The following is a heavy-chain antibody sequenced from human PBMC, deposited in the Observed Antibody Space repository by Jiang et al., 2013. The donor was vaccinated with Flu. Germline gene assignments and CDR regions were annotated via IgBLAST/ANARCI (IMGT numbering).Heavy chain of an antibody. D-gene: IGHD2-15*01. CDR3: ARHRTLAGVVIAYNWFDP. V-gene: IGHV4-39*01. Sequence: GLVKPSETLSLTCTVSGDSISSGSYYWAWFRQPPGKGLEWFGSIYYSGSTYSNPSLKSRVTISVDTSKNQFSLKLSSVTAADTAVYYCARHRTLAGVVIAYNWFDPWGRGTPVTVSS. J-gene: IGHJ5*02. CDR1: GDSISSGSYY. CDR2: IYYSGST.